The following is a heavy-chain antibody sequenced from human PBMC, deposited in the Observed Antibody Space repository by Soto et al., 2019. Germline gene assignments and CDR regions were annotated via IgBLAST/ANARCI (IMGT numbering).Heavy chain of an antibody. V-gene: IGHV4-59*01. CDR3: AKDYLWTGFDS. CDR1: NGSISTYY. D-gene: IGHD2-21*01. J-gene: IGHJ5*01. Sequence: PSETLSLTCTVSNGSISTYYWSWVRQAPGKGLEWIGYVYYSGTTNYNPSLKSRVTISVDTSKNQFSLKLKSVTAADTAVYYCAKDYLWTGFDSWGQGTLVTVSS. CDR2: VYYSGTT.